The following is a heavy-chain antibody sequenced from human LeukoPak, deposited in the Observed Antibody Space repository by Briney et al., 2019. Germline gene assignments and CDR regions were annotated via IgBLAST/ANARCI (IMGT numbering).Heavy chain of an antibody. D-gene: IGHD1-26*01. CDR2: ISSSSSYI. V-gene: IGHV3-21*01. J-gene: IGHJ4*02. CDR3: ARSESYSGGFDY. Sequence: PGGSLRLSCAASGFTFSSYSMNWVRQAPGKGLEWVSSISSSSSYIYYADSVKGRFTISRDNAKNSLYLQMNSLRAEDTAVYYCARSESYSGGFDYWGQGTLVTVSS. CDR1: GFTFSSYS.